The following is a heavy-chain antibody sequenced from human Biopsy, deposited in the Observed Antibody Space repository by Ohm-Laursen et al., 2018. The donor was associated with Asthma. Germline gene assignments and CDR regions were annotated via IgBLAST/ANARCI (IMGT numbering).Heavy chain of an antibody. J-gene: IGHJ4*02. CDR3: ARGDSSNWSHYYFDY. CDR1: GFTFGSYG. CDR2: IWFDGSNK. D-gene: IGHD3-22*01. Sequence: SLRLSCAASGFTFGSYGLHWVRQAPGKGLEWVADIWFDGSNKHYADSVRGRFTISRGYSKNTLYLQMHSLRAEDTAVYYCARGDSSNWSHYYFDYWGQGTLVTVPS. V-gene: IGHV3-33*08.